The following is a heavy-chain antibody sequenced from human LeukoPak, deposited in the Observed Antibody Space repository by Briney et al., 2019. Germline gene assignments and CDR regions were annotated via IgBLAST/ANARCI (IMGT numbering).Heavy chain of an antibody. J-gene: IGHJ4*02. CDR2: INHSGST. Sequence: PSETLSLTCAVYGGSFSGYYWSWIRQPPGKGLEWIGEINHSGSTNYNPSLKSRVTISVDTSKNQFSLKVSSVTAADTAVYYCARGLRMGRFDYWGQGTPVTVSS. CDR1: GGSFSGYY. V-gene: IGHV4-34*01. D-gene: IGHD2-8*01. CDR3: ARGLRMGRFDY.